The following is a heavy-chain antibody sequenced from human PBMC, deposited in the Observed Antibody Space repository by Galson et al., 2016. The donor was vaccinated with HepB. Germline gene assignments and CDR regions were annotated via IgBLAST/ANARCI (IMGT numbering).Heavy chain of an antibody. J-gene: IGHJ4*02. D-gene: IGHD3-3*01. Sequence: SLRLSCAASGFTFSSYSMNWVRQAPGKGLEWVSYISFSSDTIYYADSVKGRFTISRDSAKNSLFLQMSSLRAEDTAIYYCAKDSILDDWGQGILVTVSS. CDR1: GFTFSSYS. CDR2: ISFSSDTI. V-gene: IGHV3-48*04. CDR3: AKDSILDD.